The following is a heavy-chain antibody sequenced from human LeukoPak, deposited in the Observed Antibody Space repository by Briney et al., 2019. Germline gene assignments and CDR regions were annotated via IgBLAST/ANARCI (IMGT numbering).Heavy chain of an antibody. CDR2: INHSGST. CDR1: GGSFSGYY. CDR3: ARGLRYFDWFYYYGMDV. J-gene: IGHJ6*04. D-gene: IGHD3-9*01. V-gene: IGHV4-34*01. Sequence: PSETLSLTCAVYGGSFSGYYWSWIRQPPGKGLEWIGEINHSGSTNYNPSLKSRVTISADTSKNQFSLKLSSVTAADTAVYYCARGLRYFDWFYYYGMDVWGKGTTVTVSS.